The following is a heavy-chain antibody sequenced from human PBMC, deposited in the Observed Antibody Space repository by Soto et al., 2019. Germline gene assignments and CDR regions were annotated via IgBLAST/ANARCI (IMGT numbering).Heavy chain of an antibody. CDR2: INPNSGGT. CDR1: GYTFTGYY. CDR3: ASVLTWATKGYFDY. Sequence: GASVKVSCKASGYTFTGYYMHWVRQAPGQGLEWMGWINPNSGGTNYAQKFQGWVTMTRDTSISTAYMELSRLRSDDTAVYYCASVLTWATKGYFDYWGQGTLVTVPS. D-gene: IGHD5-12*01. V-gene: IGHV1-2*04. J-gene: IGHJ4*02.